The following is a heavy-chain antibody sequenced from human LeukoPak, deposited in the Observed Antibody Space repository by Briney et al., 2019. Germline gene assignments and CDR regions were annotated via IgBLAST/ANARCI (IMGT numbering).Heavy chain of an antibody. CDR3: ARDLRGYCSSTSCSHGFPFDY. J-gene: IGHJ4*02. CDR2: INPNSGGT. V-gene: IGHV1-2*02. Sequence: ASVKVSCKASGYTFTGYYMHWVRQAPGQGLERMGWINPNSGGTNYAQKFQGRVTMTRDTSISTAYMELSRLRSDDTAVYYCARDLRGYCSSTSCSHGFPFDYWGQGTLVTVSS. CDR1: GYTFTGYY. D-gene: IGHD2-2*01.